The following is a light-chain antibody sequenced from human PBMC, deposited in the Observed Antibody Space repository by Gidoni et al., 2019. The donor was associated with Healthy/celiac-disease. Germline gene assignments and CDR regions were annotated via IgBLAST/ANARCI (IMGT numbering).Light chain of an antibody. CDR2: AAS. J-gene: IGKJ1*01. CDR3: QQSYSTLWT. Sequence: DIQMTQSPSSLSASVGDRVTITCRASQSISSYLNWYQQKPGKAPKLLIDAASSLQSGVPSRFSGSGSGTDFTLTISILQPEDFATSDCQQSYSTLWTFGQXTKVEIK. V-gene: IGKV1-39*01. CDR1: QSISSY.